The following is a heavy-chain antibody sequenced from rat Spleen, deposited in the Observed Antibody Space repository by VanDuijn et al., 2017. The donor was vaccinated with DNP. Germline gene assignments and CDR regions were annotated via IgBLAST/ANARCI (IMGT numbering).Heavy chain of an antibody. CDR3: ARLPGD. CDR1: GFTFSNYD. Sequence: EVQLVESGGGLVQPGRSLKLSCAASGFTFSNYDMAWVRQAPTKGLEWVASISTSGGSTYYRDSVKGRFTVSRDNAKSTLYLQMDSLRSEDTATYYCARLPGDWGQGVMVTVSS. V-gene: IGHV5-25*01. J-gene: IGHJ2*01. D-gene: IGHD1-11*01. CDR2: ISTSGGST.